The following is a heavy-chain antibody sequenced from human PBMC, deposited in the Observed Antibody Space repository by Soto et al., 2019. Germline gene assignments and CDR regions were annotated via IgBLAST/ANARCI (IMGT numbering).Heavy chain of an antibody. CDR2: IYPGDSDT. D-gene: IGHD4-17*01. J-gene: IGHJ3*02. V-gene: IGHV5-51*01. CDR3: ARPTVTNDVFDI. Sequence: GESLKISCKASVYSFINYWIDWVRQMPGKGLEWMGIIYPGDSDTRYSPSFQGHVTMSVDMSINTAYLQWSSLKASDTAMYYCARPTVTNDVFDIWGQGTMVTVSS. CDR1: VYSFINYW.